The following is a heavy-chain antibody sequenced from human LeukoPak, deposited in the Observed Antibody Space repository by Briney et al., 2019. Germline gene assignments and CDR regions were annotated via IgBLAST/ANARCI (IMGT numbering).Heavy chain of an antibody. V-gene: IGHV3-7*01. CDR3: ARHAVTGPVRQTYFDY. CDR2: IKQDGSEK. Sequence: GGSLRLSCVASGFSFSSHAMTWVRQAPGKGLEWVANIKQDGSEKYYVDSVKGRFTISRDNAKNSLYLQMNSLRAEDTAVYYCARHAVTGPVRQTYFDYWGQGTLVTVSS. D-gene: IGHD1-14*01. CDR1: GFSFSSHA. J-gene: IGHJ4*02.